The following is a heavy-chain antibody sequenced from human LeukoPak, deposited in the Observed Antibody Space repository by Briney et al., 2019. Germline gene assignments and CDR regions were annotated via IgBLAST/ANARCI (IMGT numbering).Heavy chain of an antibody. CDR1: GFTFSSYG. V-gene: IGHV3-30*18. CDR2: ISYDGSNK. D-gene: IGHD6-19*01. J-gene: IGHJ4*02. CDR3: AKERYSSGWYCDY. Sequence: GRSLRLSCAASGFTFSSYGMHWVRQAPGKGLEWVAVISYDGSNKYYADSVKGRFTISRDNSKNTLYLQMNSLRAEDTAVYYCAKERYSSGWYCDYWGQGTLVTVSS.